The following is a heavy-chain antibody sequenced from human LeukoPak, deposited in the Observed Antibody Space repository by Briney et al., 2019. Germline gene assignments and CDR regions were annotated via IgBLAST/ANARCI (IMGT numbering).Heavy chain of an antibody. J-gene: IGHJ4*02. V-gene: IGHV4-34*01. CDR3: ARTWDIVVVPTNLTYFDY. CDR1: GGSFSGYY. CDR2: INHSGST. D-gene: IGHD2-2*01. Sequence: SETLSLTCAVYGGSFSGYYWSWIRQPAGNGLEWIGEINHSGSTNYNPSLKSRVTISVDTSKNQFSLKLSSVTAADTAVYYCARTWDIVVVPTNLTYFDYWGQGTLVTVSS.